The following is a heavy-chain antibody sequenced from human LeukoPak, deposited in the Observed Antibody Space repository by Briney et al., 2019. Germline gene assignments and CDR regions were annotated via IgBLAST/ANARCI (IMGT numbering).Heavy chain of an antibody. Sequence: GGSLRLSCAASGFTFSNYWMSWVRQAPGKGLEWVANIKQDGSEKYYVDSVKGRFTISRDNAKNSLYLQMNSLRAEDTAVYYCARDMSRYCSSTSCYGHFQHWGQGTLVTVSS. D-gene: IGHD2-2*01. V-gene: IGHV3-7*01. CDR3: ARDMSRYCSSTSCYGHFQH. CDR1: GFTFSNYW. CDR2: IKQDGSEK. J-gene: IGHJ1*01.